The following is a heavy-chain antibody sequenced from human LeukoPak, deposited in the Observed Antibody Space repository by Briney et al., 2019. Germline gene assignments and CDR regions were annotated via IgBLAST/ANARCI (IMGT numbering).Heavy chain of an antibody. Sequence: GASVKVSCKASGDTFTDYGINWVRQAPGQGLEWMGWISAYNGNTKYAQKLQGRVTMTTDTSTSTAYMELRSLRSDDTAVYYCARDGQRRASYVLYAPSWGQGTLVTVSS. D-gene: IGHD1-26*01. CDR2: ISAYNGNT. J-gene: IGHJ5*02. V-gene: IGHV1-18*01. CDR1: GDTFTDYG. CDR3: ARDGQRRASYVLYAPS.